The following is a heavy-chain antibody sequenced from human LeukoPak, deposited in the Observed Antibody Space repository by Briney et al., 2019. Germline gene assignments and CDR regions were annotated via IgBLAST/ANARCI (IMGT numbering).Heavy chain of an antibody. D-gene: IGHD3-22*01. CDR1: GYTFTSYY. J-gene: IGHJ5*02. CDR3: ASEVDYYDSSGYSSWFDP. Sequence: ASVKVSCKASGYTFTSYYMHWVRQAPGQGLEWMGWINPNSGGTNYAQKFQGRVTMTRDTSISTAYMELSRLRSDDTAVYYCASEVDYYDSSGYSSWFDPWGQGTLVTVSS. CDR2: INPNSGGT. V-gene: IGHV1-2*02.